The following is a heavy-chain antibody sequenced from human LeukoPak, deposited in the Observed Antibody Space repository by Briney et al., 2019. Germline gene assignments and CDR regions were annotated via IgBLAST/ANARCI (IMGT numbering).Heavy chain of an antibody. J-gene: IGHJ4*02. D-gene: IGHD3-22*01. CDR1: GYTFTGYY. CDR3: ARVGGALYDTRSYYRVIDD. V-gene: IGHV1-2*02. Sequence: GASVKVSCKASGYTFTGYYIHWVRQAPGQGLEWMGWINSNSGGTNYAQKFQGRVTMTRDTSISTAYMELSRLRSDDTAVYYCARVGGALYDTRSYYRVIDDWGQGTLVTVSS. CDR2: INSNSGGT.